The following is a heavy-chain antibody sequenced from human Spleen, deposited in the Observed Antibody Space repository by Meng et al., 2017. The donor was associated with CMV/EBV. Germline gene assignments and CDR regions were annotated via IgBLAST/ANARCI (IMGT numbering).Heavy chain of an antibody. CDR3: AKVRAHFDWLLCDY. V-gene: IGHV3-23*01. CDR2: ISGSGGT. CDR1: RFTFSSYA. D-gene: IGHD3-9*01. Sequence: GESLKISCAASRFTFSSYAMSWVRQAPGKGLEWVSGISGSGGTYYADSVKGRFTISRDNSKNTLYLQMNSLRAEDTAVYYCAKVRAHFDWLLCDYWGQGTLVTVSS. J-gene: IGHJ4*02.